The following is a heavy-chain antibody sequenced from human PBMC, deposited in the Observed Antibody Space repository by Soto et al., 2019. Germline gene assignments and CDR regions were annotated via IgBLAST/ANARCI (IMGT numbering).Heavy chain of an antibody. CDR3: ARLKMIGHSSGYYYYGMDV. Sequence: PSETLSLTCTVSGGSISSYYWTWIRQPPGKGLEWMGYIYYSGSTNYNPSLKSRVTISVDTSKNQFSLKLSSVTAADTAVYYCARLKMIGHSSGYYYYGMDVWGQGTTVTVSS. J-gene: IGHJ6*02. V-gene: IGHV4-59*08. D-gene: IGHD3-22*01. CDR2: IYYSGST. CDR1: GGSISSYY.